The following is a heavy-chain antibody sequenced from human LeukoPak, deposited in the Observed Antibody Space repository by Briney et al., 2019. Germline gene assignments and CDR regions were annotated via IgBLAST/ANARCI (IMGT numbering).Heavy chain of an antibody. Sequence: GGSLRLSCAASGFTFSSYAMHWVRQAPGKGLEWVAVISYDGSNKYYADSVKGRFTISRDNSKNTLYLQMNSLKTEDTAVYYCTTHSYPLTYYDILGGDGRVDYWGQGTLVTVSS. CDR3: TTHSYPLTYYDILGGDGRVDY. CDR2: ISYDGSNK. CDR1: GFTFSSYA. J-gene: IGHJ4*02. D-gene: IGHD3-9*01. V-gene: IGHV3-30-3*01.